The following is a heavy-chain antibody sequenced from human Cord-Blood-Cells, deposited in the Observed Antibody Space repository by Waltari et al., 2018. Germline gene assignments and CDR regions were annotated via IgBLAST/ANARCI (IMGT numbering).Heavy chain of an antibody. V-gene: IGHV1-69*01. CDR2: IIPIFGTA. Sequence: QVQLVQSGAEVKKPGSSVKVSCTASGGTFSSYAISWVRQAPGQGLEWMGGIIPIFGTANYAQKFQGRVTITADESTSTAYMELSSLRSEDTAVYYCARGVHKGMDSGYDYDYWGQGTLVTVSS. CDR3: ARGVHKGMDSGYDYDY. D-gene: IGHD5-12*01. J-gene: IGHJ4*02. CDR1: GGTFSSYA.